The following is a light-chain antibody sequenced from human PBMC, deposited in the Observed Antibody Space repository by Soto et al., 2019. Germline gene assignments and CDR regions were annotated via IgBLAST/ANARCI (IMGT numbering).Light chain of an antibody. V-gene: IGKV3-20*01. CDR3: QQYAGSPRT. CDR2: DTS. Sequence: EIGFTQSPGTLSLSRGERAILWCRASQSVRDNYLAWYQQKPGQAPSLLIFDTSRRATGIPDRFTGSGSGTDFTLTINRVEPEDFAVYFCQQYAGSPRTFGQGTKVDIK. J-gene: IGKJ1*01. CDR1: QSVRDNY.